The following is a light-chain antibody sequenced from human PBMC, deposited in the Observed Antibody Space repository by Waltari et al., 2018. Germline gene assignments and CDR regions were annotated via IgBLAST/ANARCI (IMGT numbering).Light chain of an antibody. J-gene: IGKJ1*01. CDR3: QQSYSTPT. CDR1: QSISIY. CDR2: TAS. Sequence: DIHLTQSPSSLSASVGVRVTITCRASQSISIYLNWYQHKVGRPPKLLIHTASSLESGVPSRFSGSGSGTDFTFTIFSLQPDDVATYYCQQSYSTPTFGQGTKVEIK. V-gene: IGKV1-39*01.